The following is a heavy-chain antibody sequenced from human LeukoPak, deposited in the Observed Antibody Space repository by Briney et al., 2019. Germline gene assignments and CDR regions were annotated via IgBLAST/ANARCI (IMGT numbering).Heavy chain of an antibody. J-gene: IGHJ3*02. CDR1: GGSISSCY. CDR3: ARHSTWIQLWFNAFDI. Sequence: SETLSLTCTVSGGSISSCYWSWIRQPPGKGLEWIGYIYYSGSTNYNPSLKSRVTISVDTSKNQFSLKLSSVTAADTAVYYCARHSTWIQLWFNAFDIWGQGTMVTVSS. CDR2: IYYSGST. D-gene: IGHD5-18*01. V-gene: IGHV4-59*08.